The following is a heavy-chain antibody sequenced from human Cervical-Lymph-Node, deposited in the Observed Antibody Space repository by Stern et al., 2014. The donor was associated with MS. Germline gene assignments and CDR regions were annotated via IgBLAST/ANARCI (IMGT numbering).Heavy chain of an antibody. D-gene: IGHD1-1*01. J-gene: IGHJ5*02. V-gene: IGHV2-5*01. Sequence: QVTLKESGPTLVKPTQTLTLTCTFSGFSLSTSGVGVGWIRQPPGKALEWLALIYGYDDKLYIPPLKSRLTITKDTSKSQVVLTLTNMAPVDTATYYCARSASQVTTRPNWFDPWGQGTLVTVSS. CDR2: IYGYDDK. CDR3: ARSASQVTTRPNWFDP. CDR1: GFSLSTSGVG.